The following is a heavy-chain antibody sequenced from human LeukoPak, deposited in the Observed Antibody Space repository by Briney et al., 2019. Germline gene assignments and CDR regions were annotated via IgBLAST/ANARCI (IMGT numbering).Heavy chain of an antibody. Sequence: KPSETLSLTCTVSGYSISSGYYWSWIRQPPGKGLEWIGYIYYSGSTNYNPSLKSRVTISVDTSKNEFSLNLTSVTAADTAIYYCARGLASGYPPIPFDYWGQGTLVTVSS. CDR2: IYYSGST. D-gene: IGHD3-3*01. J-gene: IGHJ4*02. V-gene: IGHV4-61*01. CDR3: ARGLASGYPPIPFDY. CDR1: GYSISSGYY.